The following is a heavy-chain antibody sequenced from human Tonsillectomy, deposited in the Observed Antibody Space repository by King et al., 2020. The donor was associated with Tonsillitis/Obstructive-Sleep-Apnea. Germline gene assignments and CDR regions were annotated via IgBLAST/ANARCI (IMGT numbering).Heavy chain of an antibody. Sequence: VQLVESGGGLIQPGGSLRLSCAASGFTVSSNYMSWVRQAPGKGLEWVSVIYSGGSTYYADSVKGRFTISRDNSKNTLYLQMNSLRAEDTAVYYCARGIAVAGRGNWFDPWGQGTLVTVSS. D-gene: IGHD6-19*01. V-gene: IGHV3-53*01. CDR1: GFTVSSNY. J-gene: IGHJ5*02. CDR3: ARGIAVAGRGNWFDP. CDR2: IYSGGST.